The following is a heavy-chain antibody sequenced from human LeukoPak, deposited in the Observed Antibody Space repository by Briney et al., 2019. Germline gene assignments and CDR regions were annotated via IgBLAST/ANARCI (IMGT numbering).Heavy chain of an antibody. CDR2: ISGSGGST. J-gene: IGHJ4*02. Sequence: GGSLRLSCAASGFTFSSHAMCWVRQVPGKGLEWVSAISGSGGSTYYADSVKGRFTISRDNSKNTLYLQMNSLRAEDTAVYYCAKAQLERREDFYFDYWGQGTLVTVSS. CDR3: AKAQLERREDFYFDY. V-gene: IGHV3-23*01. D-gene: IGHD1-1*01. CDR1: GFTFSSHA.